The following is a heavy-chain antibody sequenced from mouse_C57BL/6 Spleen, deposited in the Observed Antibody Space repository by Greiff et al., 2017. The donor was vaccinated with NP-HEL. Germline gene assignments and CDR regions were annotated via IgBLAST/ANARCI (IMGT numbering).Heavy chain of an antibody. CDR2: ISYDGSN. CDR1: GYSITSGYY. J-gene: IGHJ4*01. D-gene: IGHD2-5*01. CDR3: ARDRAYYSNYDYAMDY. V-gene: IGHV3-6*01. Sequence: VQLQQSGPGLVKPSQSLSLTCSVTGYSITSGYYWNWIRQFPGNKLEWMGYISYDGSNNYNPSLKNRISITRDTSKNQFFLKLNSVTTEDTATYYCARDRAYYSNYDYAMDYWGQGTSVTVSS.